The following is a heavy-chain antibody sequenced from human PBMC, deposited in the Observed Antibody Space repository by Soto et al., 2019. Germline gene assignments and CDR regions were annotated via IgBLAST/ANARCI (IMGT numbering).Heavy chain of an antibody. D-gene: IGHD5-12*01. J-gene: IGHJ4*02. CDR1: GFTFSSHA. Sequence: QVQLVESGGGVVQPGRSLRLSCAASGFTFSSHAMHWVRQAPGKGLEWVAVIWYDGSKKYYADSVKGRFTVARDDSKNTLYLQMNSLRVDDTAVYYCARDPGYSGFDCDYWGQGTLVTVSS. V-gene: IGHV3-33*01. CDR2: IWYDGSKK. CDR3: ARDPGYSGFDCDY.